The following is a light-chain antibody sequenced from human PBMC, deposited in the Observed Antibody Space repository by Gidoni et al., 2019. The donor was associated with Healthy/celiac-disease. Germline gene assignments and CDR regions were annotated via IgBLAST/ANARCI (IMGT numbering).Light chain of an antibody. CDR1: QSISSY. V-gene: IGKV1-39*01. CDR3: QQSSSTPPYT. J-gene: IGKJ2*01. Sequence: DIQMTQSPSSLSASVVDRVTITCRASQSISSYLNSYQQQPGNAPKLLIYDASSLQSGVPSRFSGSGSGADFTLTISSLQHEDFATYYCQQSSSTPPYTFGQGTKLEIK. CDR2: DAS.